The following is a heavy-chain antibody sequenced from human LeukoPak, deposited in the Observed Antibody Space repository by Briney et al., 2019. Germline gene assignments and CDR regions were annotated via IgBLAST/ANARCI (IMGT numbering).Heavy chain of an antibody. CDR3: ATTPGPH. CDR1: GGSISSYY. D-gene: IGHD3-10*01. CDR2: IYYSGST. V-gene: IGHV4-59*01. J-gene: IGHJ4*02. Sequence: SETLSLTCTVPGGSISSYYWSSIRQPPGKGLEWIGYIYYSGSTNYNPSLKSRVTISVDTSKNQFSLKLNSVTAADTAVYYCATTPGPHWGQGTLVTVSS.